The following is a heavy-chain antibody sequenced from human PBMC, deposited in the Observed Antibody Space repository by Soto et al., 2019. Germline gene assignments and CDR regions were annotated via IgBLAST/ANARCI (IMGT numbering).Heavy chain of an antibody. J-gene: IGHJ4*02. V-gene: IGHV3-23*01. CDR2: ISGSGGST. D-gene: IGHD3-22*01. CDR1: GFTFSDYT. CDR3: AKEKGRITMIVVVTAYFDY. Sequence: GGSLRLSCAASGFTFSDYTMNWVLQAPGKGLEWVSAISGSGGSTYYADSVKGRFTISRDNSKNTLYLQMNSLRAEDTAVYYCAKEKGRITMIVVVTAYFDYWGQGTLVTVSS.